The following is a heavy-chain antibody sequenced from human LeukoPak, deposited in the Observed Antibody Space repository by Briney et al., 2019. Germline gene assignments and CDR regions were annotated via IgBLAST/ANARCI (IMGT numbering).Heavy chain of an antibody. V-gene: IGHV1-24*01. Sequence: ASVKVSCKVSGYTLTELSMHWVRQAPGKGLEWMGGFDPEDGETIYAQKFQGRVTMTEDTSTDTAYMELSSLRSEDPAVYYCATQFDYALGVSLFDYWGQGTLVTVSS. CDR2: FDPEDGET. J-gene: IGHJ4*02. CDR1: GYTLTELS. D-gene: IGHD3-16*01. CDR3: ATQFDYALGVSLFDY.